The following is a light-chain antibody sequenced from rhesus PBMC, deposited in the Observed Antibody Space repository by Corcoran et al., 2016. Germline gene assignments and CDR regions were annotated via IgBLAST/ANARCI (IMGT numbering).Light chain of an antibody. Sequence: DIQMTQSPSSLSASVGDTVTITCRASQGISSWLAWYQQKPGKAPKLLIYKASSLQSGVPSRFSGSGSGLDFPLTISSRQSEDFATYYCQQYSSRPFTFGPGTKLDIK. J-gene: IGKJ3*01. V-gene: IGKV1-22*01. CDR1: QGISSW. CDR3: QQYSSRPFT. CDR2: KAS.